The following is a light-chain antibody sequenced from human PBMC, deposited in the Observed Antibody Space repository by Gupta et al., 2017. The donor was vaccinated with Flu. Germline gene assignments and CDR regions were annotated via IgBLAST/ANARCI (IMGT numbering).Light chain of an antibody. J-gene: IGLJ3*02. Sequence: QSALTQPASVSGSPGQSITISCTGAISDVGSHNLVSWYQQHPGKAPKVILYETYVRPSGVSTRFSGSKSGNTASLTISGLQDEDEADYYCCSYVARNVPVFGGGTKVTAL. CDR1: ISDVGSHNL. CDR2: ETY. V-gene: IGLV2-23*01. CDR3: CSYVARNVPV.